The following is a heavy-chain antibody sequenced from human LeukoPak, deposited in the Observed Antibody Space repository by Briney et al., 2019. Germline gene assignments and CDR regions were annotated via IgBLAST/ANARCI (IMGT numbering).Heavy chain of an antibody. J-gene: IGHJ6*02. CDR1: DGSINSYY. CDR2: IYYNGNT. CDR3: ARGRSNYYGMDV. Sequence: SETLSLTCSVSDGSINSYYWNWIRRPPGKGLEWIGYIYYNGNTNYSPSLKSRVTMSVDTSKNLFSLKVSSVTAADTAVHYCARGRSNYYGMDVWGQGTLVTVSS. D-gene: IGHD1-26*01. V-gene: IGHV4-59*01.